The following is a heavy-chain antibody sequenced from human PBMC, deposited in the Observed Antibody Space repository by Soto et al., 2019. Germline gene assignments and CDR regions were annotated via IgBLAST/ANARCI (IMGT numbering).Heavy chain of an antibody. Sequence: QAQLVQSGAEVKKPGASVNLSCKASGYTFISYYIYWVRQAPGQGLEWMGLINTRGGSTSYAQKFQDRVTMTRDKSTSTVYMELSSLRYEDTALYDCAKKKGVEWLVVWGKGTTVTVSS. CDR2: INTRGGST. J-gene: IGHJ6*03. V-gene: IGHV1-46*01. CDR1: GYTFISYY. CDR3: AKKKGVEWLVV. D-gene: IGHD3-3*01.